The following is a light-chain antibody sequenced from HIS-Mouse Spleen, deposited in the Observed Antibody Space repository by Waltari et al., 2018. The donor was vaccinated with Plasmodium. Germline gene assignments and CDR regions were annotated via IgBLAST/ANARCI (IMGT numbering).Light chain of an antibody. CDR2: EDS. V-gene: IGLV3-10*01. J-gene: IGLJ3*02. CDR1: ALPKKS. CDR3: YSTDSSGNHRV. Sequence: SYELTQPPSVSVSPGQTDRITCSGDALPKKSAYLYQQKSGQAPVLVIYEDSKRPSGIPERFSGSSSGTMATLTISGAQVEDEADYYCYSTDSSGNHRVFGGGTKLTVL.